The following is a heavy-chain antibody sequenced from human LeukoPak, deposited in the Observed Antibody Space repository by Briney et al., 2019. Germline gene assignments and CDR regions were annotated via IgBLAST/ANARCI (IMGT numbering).Heavy chain of an antibody. V-gene: IGHV3-30*02. CDR3: AKVRRDSSGYYYLDY. J-gene: IGHJ4*02. CDR2: IRYDGSNK. Sequence: GGSLRLSCAASGFTSSSYGMHWVRQAPGKGLEWVAFIRYDGSNKYYADSVKGRFTISRDNSKNTLYLQMNSLRAEDTAVYYCAKVRRDSSGYYYLDYWGQGTLVTVSS. D-gene: IGHD3-22*01. CDR1: GFTSSSYG.